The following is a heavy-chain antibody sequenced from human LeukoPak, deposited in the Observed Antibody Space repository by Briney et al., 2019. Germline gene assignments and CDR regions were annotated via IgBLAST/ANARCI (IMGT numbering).Heavy chain of an antibody. Sequence: PGGSLRLSCAASGFTVSSNYMSWVRQAPGKGLEWVSVIYSDGSTYYADSVKGRFTISRDNSKNTLYLQMNSLRAEDTAVYYCARIWALTGTTPLDYWGQGTLVTVSS. CDR1: GFTVSSNY. CDR2: IYSDGST. V-gene: IGHV3-53*01. D-gene: IGHD1-20*01. CDR3: ARIWALTGTTPLDY. J-gene: IGHJ4*02.